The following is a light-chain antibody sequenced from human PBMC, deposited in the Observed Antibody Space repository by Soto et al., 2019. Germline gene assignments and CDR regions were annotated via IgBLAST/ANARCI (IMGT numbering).Light chain of an antibody. CDR3: QQYHSWPPRT. V-gene: IGKV3D-15*01. CDR1: QSVSSN. J-gene: IGKJ1*01. Sequence: EIVMTQSPTILSVSPGERATLSCRASQSVSSNLAWYQQKPGQAPWLLIYGVYTRAPGIPARFSGSGSGTEFTLTISSLQSEDFAVYYCQQYHSWPPRTFGQGTKVDIK. CDR2: GVY.